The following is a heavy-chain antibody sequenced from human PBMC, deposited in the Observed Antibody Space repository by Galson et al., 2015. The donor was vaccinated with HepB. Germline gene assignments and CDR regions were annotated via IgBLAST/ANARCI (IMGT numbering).Heavy chain of an antibody. CDR3: ARHRGGGGRAYYSFDL. J-gene: IGHJ2*01. CDR1: GFTFRSLA. D-gene: IGHD3-10*01. Sequence: SLRLSCAASGFTFRSLAMSWVRQAPGKGLEWVSLISDNGGTTDYTDSVKGRFTISRDNSKNTLSLQMTGLRAEDTATYYCARHRGGGGRAYYSFDLWGRGTLVSVSS. V-gene: IGHV3-23*01. CDR2: ISDNGGTT.